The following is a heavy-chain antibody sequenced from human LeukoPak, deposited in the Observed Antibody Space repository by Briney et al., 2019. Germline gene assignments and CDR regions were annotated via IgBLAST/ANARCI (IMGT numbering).Heavy chain of an antibody. Sequence: SVKVSCKASGGTFSSYAISWVRQAPGQGLEWMGGIIPIFGTANYAQKFQGRVTITTDESTSTAYMELSSLGSEDTAVYYCARSPDCSSTSCYTDYYYYMDVWGKGTTVTVSS. CDR1: GGTFSSYA. V-gene: IGHV1-69*05. CDR2: IIPIFGTA. J-gene: IGHJ6*03. D-gene: IGHD2-2*02. CDR3: ARSPDCSSTSCYTDYYYYMDV.